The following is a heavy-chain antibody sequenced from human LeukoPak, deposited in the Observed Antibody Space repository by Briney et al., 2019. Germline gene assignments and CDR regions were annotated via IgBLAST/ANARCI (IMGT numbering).Heavy chain of an antibody. CDR1: GYTFTTYY. D-gene: IGHD2/OR15-2a*01. CDR2: INLYSGGT. J-gene: IGHJ2*01. Sequence: ASVKVSCKASGYTFTTYYMHWVRQAPGQGLEWMGWINLYSGGTTYAQKFEGRVTMTRDTSINTAYMELNSLRSDDTALYYCARDEGISQNWFFDLWGRGTLVIVSS. V-gene: IGHV1-2*02. CDR3: ARDEGISQNWFFDL.